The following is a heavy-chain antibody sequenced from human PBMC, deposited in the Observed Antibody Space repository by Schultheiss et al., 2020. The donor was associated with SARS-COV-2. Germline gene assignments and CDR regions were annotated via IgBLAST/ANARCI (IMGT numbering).Heavy chain of an antibody. D-gene: IGHD6-19*01. J-gene: IGHJ3*02. CDR1: GFTFSNYA. Sequence: GGSLRLSCAASGFTFSNYAMSWVRQVPGKGLEWVSVLSGSGDTTYHADSVKGRFTISRDNSKNTLYLQMNSLRAEDTAVYYCAKDDGRWLGRNDAFDIWGQGTMVTV. CDR3: AKDDGRWLGRNDAFDI. V-gene: IGHV3-23*01. CDR2: LSGSGDTT.